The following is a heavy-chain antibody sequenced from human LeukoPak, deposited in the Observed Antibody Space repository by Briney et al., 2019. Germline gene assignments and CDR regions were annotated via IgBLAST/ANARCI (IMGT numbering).Heavy chain of an antibody. V-gene: IGHV1-46*01. CDR3: ARDNSVGDNAWWFDP. Sequence: ASVKVSCRASGYTFTSYYMHWVRQAPGQGLEWMGLINPTGDSTGYAQKFQGRVTMTRDMSTSTDFMELSSLRSEDTAVYYCARDNSVGDNAWWFDPWGQGTLVTVSS. CDR1: GYTFTSYY. J-gene: IGHJ5*02. CDR2: INPTGDST. D-gene: IGHD1-26*01.